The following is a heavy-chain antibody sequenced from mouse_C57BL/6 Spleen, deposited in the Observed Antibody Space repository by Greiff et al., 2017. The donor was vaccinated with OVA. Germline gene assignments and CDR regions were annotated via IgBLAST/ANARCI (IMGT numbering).Heavy chain of an antibody. CDR2: IYPGSGST. V-gene: IGHV1-55*01. CDR1: GYTFTSYW. Sequence: VQLQQPGAELVKPGASVKMSCKASGYTFTSYWITWVKQRPGQGLEWIGDIYPGSGSTNYNEKFKSKATLTVDTSSSTAYMQLSSLTSEDSAVYYCARSGIYYGNPWFAYWGQGTLVTVSA. CDR3: ARSGIYYGNPWFAY. J-gene: IGHJ3*01. D-gene: IGHD2-1*01.